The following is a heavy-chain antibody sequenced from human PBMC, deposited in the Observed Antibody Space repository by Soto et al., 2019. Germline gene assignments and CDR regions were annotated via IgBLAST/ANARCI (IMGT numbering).Heavy chain of an antibody. D-gene: IGHD3-9*01. V-gene: IGHV5-10-1*01. CDR2: IDPSDSYT. CDR3: ARHKTYYXILTGYYNPEYYYGMDV. J-gene: IGHJ6*02. CDR1: GYSFTIYW. Sequence: GESLKISCKGSGYSFTIYWISWVRQMPGKGLEWMGRIDPSDSYTNYSPSFQGHVTISADKSISTAYLQWSSLKASDTAMYYCARHKTYYXILTGYYNPEYYYGMDVWGQGTTVTVSS.